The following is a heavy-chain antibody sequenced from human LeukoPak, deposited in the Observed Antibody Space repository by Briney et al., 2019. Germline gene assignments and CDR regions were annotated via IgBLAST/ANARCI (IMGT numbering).Heavy chain of an antibody. CDR1: GGALNGYY. D-gene: IGHD6-13*01. CDR3: ARLSVAAAAHIRYHFFGMEV. CDR2: INHSGST. J-gene: IGHJ6*02. V-gene: IGHV4-34*01. Sequence: PSETLSLTCAVYGGALNGYYWSWIRQPPGKGLEWIGEINHSGSTNYNPSLKSRVTMSVDTSKYQFSLRLSSVTAADTAVYYCARLSVAAAAHIRYHFFGMEVWGQGTTVIVSS.